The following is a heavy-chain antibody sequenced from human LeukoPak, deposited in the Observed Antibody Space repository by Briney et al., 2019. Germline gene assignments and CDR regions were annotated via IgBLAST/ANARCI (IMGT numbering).Heavy chain of an antibody. CDR1: GYTFTSYG. D-gene: IGHD3-9*01. V-gene: IGHV1-18*01. CDR3: ARESSGDILTGYSFDY. Sequence: GASVKVSCKASGYTFTSYGISWVRQAPGQGLEWMGWISAYNGNTNYAQKFQGRVTMTRDTSTSTVYMEMSSLRSEDTAVYYCARESSGDILTGYSFDYWGQGTLVTVSS. J-gene: IGHJ4*02. CDR2: ISAYNGNT.